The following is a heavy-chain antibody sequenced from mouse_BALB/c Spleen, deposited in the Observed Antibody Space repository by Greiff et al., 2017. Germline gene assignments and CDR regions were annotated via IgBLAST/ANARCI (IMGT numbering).Heavy chain of an antibody. CDR3: TRQLGVLDY. J-gene: IGHJ2*01. CDR1: GYTFTSYY. Sequence: VQLQQSGAELVKPGASVKLSCKASGYTFTSYYMYWVKQRPGQGLEWIGGINPSNGGTNFNEKFKSKATLTVDKSSSTAYMQLSSLTSEDSAVYYCTRQLGVLDYWGQGTTLTVSS. CDR2: INPSNGGT. D-gene: IGHD3-1*01. V-gene: IGHV1S81*02.